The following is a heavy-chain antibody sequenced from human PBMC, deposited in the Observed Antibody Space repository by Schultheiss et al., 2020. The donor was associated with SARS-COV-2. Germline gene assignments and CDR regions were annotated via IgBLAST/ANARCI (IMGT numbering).Heavy chain of an antibody. Sequence: SETLSLTCTVSGGSISSSSYYWGWIRQPPGKGLEWIGSIYYSGSTYYNSSLKSRVTISVDTSKNQFSLKLSSVTAADTAVYYCARAPARRGGWGVYYDSSGYSNWFDPWGQGTLVTVSS. D-gene: IGHD3-22*01. V-gene: IGHV4-39*07. J-gene: IGHJ5*02. CDR2: IYYSGST. CDR3: ARAPARRGGWGVYYDSSGYSNWFDP. CDR1: GGSISSSSYY.